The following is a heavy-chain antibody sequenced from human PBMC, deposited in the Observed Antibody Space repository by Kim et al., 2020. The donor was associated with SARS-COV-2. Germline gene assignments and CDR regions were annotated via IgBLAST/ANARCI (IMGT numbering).Heavy chain of an antibody. CDR1: RFTVSSNY. D-gene: IGHD5-18*01. CDR2: IYSGGNT. Sequence: GGSLRLSCAASRFTVSSNYMSWVRQAPGKGLEWVSVIYSGGNTHYADSMKGRFTISRDNSKNTLYLQMNSLRAEDTAVYYCARDKGSYGYYDYWGQGTLVTVSS. V-gene: IGHV3-53*01. J-gene: IGHJ4*02. CDR3: ARDKGSYGYYDY.